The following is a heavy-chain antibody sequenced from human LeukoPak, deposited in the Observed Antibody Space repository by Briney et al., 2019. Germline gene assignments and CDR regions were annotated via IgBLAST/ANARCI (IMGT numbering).Heavy chain of an antibody. CDR3: ATRGVTTVTTIDY. J-gene: IGHJ4*02. CDR2: IYHSGST. Sequence: SETLSLTCTVSGYSISSGYYWGWIRQPPGKGLEWIGSIYHSGSTYYNPSLKSRVTISVDTSKNQFSLKLSSVTAADTAVYYCATRGVTTVTTIDYWGQVTLVTVSS. V-gene: IGHV4-38-2*02. CDR1: GYSISSGYY. D-gene: IGHD4-17*01.